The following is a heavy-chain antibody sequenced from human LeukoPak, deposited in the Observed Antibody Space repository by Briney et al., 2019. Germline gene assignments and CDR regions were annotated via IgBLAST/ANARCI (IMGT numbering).Heavy chain of an antibody. J-gene: IGHJ4*02. CDR3: VIAVAGVYFDY. V-gene: IGHV1-69*04. CDR1: GGTFSSYA. CDR2: IIPILGIA. D-gene: IGHD6-19*01. Sequence: ASVKVSCKASGGTFSSYAISWVRQAPGQGLEWMGRIIPILGIANYAQKFQGRVTITADKSTSTAYMELSSLRSEDTAVYYCVIAVAGVYFDYWGQGTLVTVSS.